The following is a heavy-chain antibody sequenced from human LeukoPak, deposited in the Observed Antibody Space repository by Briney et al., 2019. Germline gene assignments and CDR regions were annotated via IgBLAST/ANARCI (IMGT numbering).Heavy chain of an antibody. D-gene: IGHD3-22*01. J-gene: IGHJ3*02. CDR3: ARTLLPRKIVVAPI. V-gene: IGHV4-34*01. CDR1: GGSFSGYY. Sequence: PSETLSLTCAVYGGSFSGYYWSWIRQPPGKGLEWIGEINHSGSTNYNPSLKSRVTISVDTSKNQFSLKLSSVTAADTALYYCARTLLPRKIVVAPIWGQGTMVTVAS. CDR2: INHSGST.